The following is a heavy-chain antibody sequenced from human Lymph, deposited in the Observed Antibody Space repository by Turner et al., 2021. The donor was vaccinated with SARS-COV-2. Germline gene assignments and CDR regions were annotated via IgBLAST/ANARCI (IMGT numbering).Heavy chain of an antibody. CDR3: ARMGSSSWYFDY. D-gene: IGHD1-26*01. Sequence: EVQLVESGGGLVQPGGSPRPSCAASGFTFSYYWMSWVRQAPGKELEWVVNIKQDGSEKYYVDSVKGRFTISRDNAKNSLFLQMNSLRAEDTAVYYCARMGSSSWYFDYWGQGTLVTVSS. V-gene: IGHV3-7*01. CDR2: IKQDGSEK. J-gene: IGHJ4*02. CDR1: GFTFSYYW.